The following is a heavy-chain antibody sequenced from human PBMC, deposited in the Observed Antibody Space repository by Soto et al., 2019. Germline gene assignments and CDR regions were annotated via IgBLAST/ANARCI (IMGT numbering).Heavy chain of an antibody. J-gene: IGHJ4*02. CDR2: ISSSSSYI. CDR3: ARDPTLGDYDILTGYYY. CDR1: GFTFSSYS. V-gene: IGHV3-21*01. Sequence: GGSLRLSCAASGFTFSSYSMNWVRQAPGKGLEWVSSISSSSSYIYYADSVKGRFTISRDNAKNSLYLQMNSLRAEDTAVYYCARDPTLGDYDILTGYYYWGQGTLVTVSS. D-gene: IGHD3-9*01.